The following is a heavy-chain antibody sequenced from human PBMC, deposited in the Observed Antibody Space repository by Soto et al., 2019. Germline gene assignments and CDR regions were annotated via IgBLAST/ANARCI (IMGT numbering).Heavy chain of an antibody. Sequence: ASVKVSCKASGYTFTSYGISWVRQASGQGLEWMGWISAYNGNTNYAQKLQGRVTMTTDTSTSTAYMELRSLRSDDTAVYYCAREYCGGDCYPPDYWGQGTLVTVSS. D-gene: IGHD2-21*02. J-gene: IGHJ4*02. CDR1: GYTFTSYG. CDR3: AREYCGGDCYPPDY. CDR2: ISAYNGNT. V-gene: IGHV1-18*01.